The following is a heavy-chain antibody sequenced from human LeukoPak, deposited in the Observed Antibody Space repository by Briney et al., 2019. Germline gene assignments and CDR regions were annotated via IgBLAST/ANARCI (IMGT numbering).Heavy chain of an antibody. Sequence: QSGGSLRLSCAASGFTFSSYAMSWVRQAPGKGLEWVSAISGSGGSTYYADSVKGRFTISRDNSKNTLYLQMNSLRAEDTAVYYCAKDPLFGYSSSWNTLNWFDPWGQGTLVTVSS. CDR2: ISGSGGST. V-gene: IGHV3-23*01. J-gene: IGHJ5*02. D-gene: IGHD6-13*01. CDR3: AKDPLFGYSSSWNTLNWFDP. CDR1: GFTFSSYA.